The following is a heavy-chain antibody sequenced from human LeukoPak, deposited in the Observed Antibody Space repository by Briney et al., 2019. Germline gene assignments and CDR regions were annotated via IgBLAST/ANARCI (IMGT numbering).Heavy chain of an antibody. J-gene: IGHJ2*01. V-gene: IGHV3-48*02. CDR3: ARGGSNRLHWYFDL. D-gene: IGHD2-15*01. CDR1: GFTFSTYT. Sequence: PGGSLRLSCSASGFTFSTYTMNWVRQAPGKGLEWVSYISTSSSTIYYADSVKGRFSISRDNAKNSLYLQMNSPSDEDTAVYFCARGGSNRLHWYFDLWGRGTLVTVSS. CDR2: ISTSSSTI.